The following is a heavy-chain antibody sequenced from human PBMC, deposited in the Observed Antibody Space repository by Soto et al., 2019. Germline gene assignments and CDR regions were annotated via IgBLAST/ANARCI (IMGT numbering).Heavy chain of an antibody. CDR1: GGSISSNIYY. Sequence: SETLSLTCTFSGGSISSNIYYWGWIRQPPGKGLEWIGNIHYSGSTYYDSSLKSRVTISVDTSKNQFSLKLSSATAADTAVYYCARHRVVGYGSGSFYYYYYGMDVWGQGTTVTVS. CDR2: IHYSGST. CDR3: ARHRVVGYGSGSFYYYYYGMDV. V-gene: IGHV4-39*01. J-gene: IGHJ6*02. D-gene: IGHD3-10*01.